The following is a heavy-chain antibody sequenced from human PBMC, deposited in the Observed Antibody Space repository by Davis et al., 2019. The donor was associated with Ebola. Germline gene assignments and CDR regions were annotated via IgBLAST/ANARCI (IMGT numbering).Heavy chain of an antibody. Sequence: GESLKISCAASGFTFSDYGMHWVRRAPGKGLEWVAIIWYDGSKKDYADSVKGRFTISRDNSENTLYLQMNSLRAEDTAVYYCARDEGLRYFDWWYYGMDVWGQGTTVTVSS. CDR1: GFTFSDYG. J-gene: IGHJ6*02. D-gene: IGHD3-9*01. CDR3: ARDEGLRYFDWWYYGMDV. V-gene: IGHV3-33*01. CDR2: IWYDGSKK.